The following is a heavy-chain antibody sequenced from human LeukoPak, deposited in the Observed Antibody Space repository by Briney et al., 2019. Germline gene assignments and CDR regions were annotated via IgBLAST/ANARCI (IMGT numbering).Heavy chain of an antibody. J-gene: IGHJ4*02. D-gene: IGHD5-18*01. V-gene: IGHV3-23*01. CDR1: GLTFSSYA. CDR3: AKEPYTAMVTYYFDC. CDR2: ISGSGGST. Sequence: GGSLRLSCAASGLTFSSYAMSWVRQAPGKGLEWVSAISGSGGSTYYADSVKGRFTISRDNSMNTLYLQMNSLRAEDTAVYYCAKEPYTAMVTYYFDCWGQGTLVTVSS.